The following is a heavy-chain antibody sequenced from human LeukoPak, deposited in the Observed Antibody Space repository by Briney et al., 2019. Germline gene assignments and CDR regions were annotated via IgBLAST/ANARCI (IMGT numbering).Heavy chain of an antibody. CDR3: ARDRGSYSSGWYSEGYFDY. Sequence: GGSLRLSCAASGFTFSDYYMSWIRQAPGKGLEWVSYISSSGSTIYYADSVKGRFTISRDNAKNSLYLQMNSLRAEDTAVYYCARDRGSYSSGWYSEGYFDYWGQGTLVTVSS. J-gene: IGHJ4*02. CDR1: GFTFSDYY. D-gene: IGHD6-19*01. CDR2: ISSSGSTI. V-gene: IGHV3-11*01.